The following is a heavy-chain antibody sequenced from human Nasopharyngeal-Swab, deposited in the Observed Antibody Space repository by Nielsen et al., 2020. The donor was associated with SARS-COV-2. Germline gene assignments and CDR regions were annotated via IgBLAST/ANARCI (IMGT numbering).Heavy chain of an antibody. D-gene: IGHD6-13*01. CDR1: GFTFSSYA. V-gene: IGHV3-23*01. J-gene: IGHJ4*02. CDR3: ARRNSRDDY. Sequence: GGSLRLSCAASGFTFSSYAMSWVRQAPGKGLEWVSGVSGSGGTTKYADSVKGRFTISRDNAKNSLYLQMNSLRDEDTAVYYCARRNSRDDYWGQGTLVTVSS. CDR2: VSGSGGTT.